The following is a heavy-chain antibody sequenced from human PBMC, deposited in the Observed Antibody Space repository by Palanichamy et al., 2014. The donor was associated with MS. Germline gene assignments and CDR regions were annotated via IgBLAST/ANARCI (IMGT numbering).Heavy chain of an antibody. CDR2: VYHNGGT. J-gene: IGHJ6*02. V-gene: IGHV4-4*02. D-gene: IGHD2-2*02. Sequence: QVQLQESGPGLVKPSGTLSLNCAVSGGSISSGNWWGWVRQPPGKGLEWIGKVYHNGGTNYNPSLKSRVTISVDKSKNQFSLKLSSVAAADTVVYYCAREALYHSYYYGLDVWGQGTTVTVSS. CDR1: GGSISSGNW. CDR3: AREALYHSYYYGLDV.